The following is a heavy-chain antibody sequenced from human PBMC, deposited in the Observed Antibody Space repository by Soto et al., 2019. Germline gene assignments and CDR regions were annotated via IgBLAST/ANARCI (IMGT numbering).Heavy chain of an antibody. J-gene: IGHJ3*02. CDR3: AKVLAVAGNDAFDI. D-gene: IGHD6-19*01. V-gene: IGHV3-30*18. CDR1: GFTFSSYG. Sequence: QVQLVESGGGVVQPGRSLRLSCAASGFTFSSYGMHWVRQAPGKGLEWVAVISYDGSNKYYADSVKGRLTISRDNSKNTLYLQMNSLRAEDTAVYYCAKVLAVAGNDAFDIWGQGTMVTVSS. CDR2: ISYDGSNK.